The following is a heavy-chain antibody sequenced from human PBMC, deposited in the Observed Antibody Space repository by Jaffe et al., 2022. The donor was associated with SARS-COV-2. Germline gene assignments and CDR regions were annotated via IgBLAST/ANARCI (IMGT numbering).Heavy chain of an antibody. CDR1: GFTFSSYA. Sequence: QVQLVESGGGVVQPGRSLRLSCAASGFTFSSYAMHWVRQAPGKGLEWVAVISYDGSNKYYADSVKGRFTISRDNSKNTLYLQMNSLRAEDTAVYYCARDQFDYYGMDVWGQGTTVTVSS. V-gene: IGHV3-30-3*01. J-gene: IGHJ6*02. CDR2: ISYDGSNK. CDR3: ARDQFDYYGMDV.